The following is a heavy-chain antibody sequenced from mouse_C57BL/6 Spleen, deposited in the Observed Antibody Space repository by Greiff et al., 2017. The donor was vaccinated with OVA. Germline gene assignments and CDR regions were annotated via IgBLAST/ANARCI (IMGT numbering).Heavy chain of an antibody. CDR2: IDPSDSYT. CDR1: GYTFTSYW. D-gene: IGHD1-3*01. J-gene: IGHJ2*01. CDR3: ARGGVGAYYFDY. V-gene: IGHV1-69*01. Sequence: QVQLQQPGAELVMPGASVKLSCKASGYTFTSYWMHWVKQRPGQGLEWIGEIDPSDSYTNYNQKFKGKSTLTVANSSSTAYMQLSSRTSEDAAVDYCARGGVGAYYFDYWGQGTTLTVSS.